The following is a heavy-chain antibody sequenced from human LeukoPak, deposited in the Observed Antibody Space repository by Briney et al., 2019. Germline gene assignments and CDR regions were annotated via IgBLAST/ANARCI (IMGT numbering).Heavy chain of an antibody. Sequence: ASVKVSCKASGGTFSSYAITWVRQAPGQGLEWMGGIIPFVETTNYAQKFQGRVTLTADKSTSTAYMELSSLGSEDTAVYYCARGEEYVWGSYRYDYWGQGTLVTVSS. V-gene: IGHV1-69*06. D-gene: IGHD3-16*02. CDR1: GGTFSSYA. J-gene: IGHJ4*02. CDR3: ARGEEYVWGSYRYDY. CDR2: IIPFVETT.